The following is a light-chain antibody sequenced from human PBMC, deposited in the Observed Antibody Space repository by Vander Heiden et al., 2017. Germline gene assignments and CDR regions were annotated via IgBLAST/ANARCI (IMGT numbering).Light chain of an antibody. CDR2: DAT. CDR1: QSVYSY. J-gene: IGKJ4*01. Sequence: EIVLTQSPATPPLSPGERATLSCRASQSVYSYLAWYQQKPGQAPRLLIYDATNRATGTPARFSGSGSGTDFTLTISSLQPEDFAVYYCQQSSNWPLTFGGGTKVEIK. CDR3: QQSSNWPLT. V-gene: IGKV3-11*01.